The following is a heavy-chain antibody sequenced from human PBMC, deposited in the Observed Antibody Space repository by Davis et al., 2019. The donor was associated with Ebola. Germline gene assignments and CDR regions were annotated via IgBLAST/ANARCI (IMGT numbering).Heavy chain of an antibody. CDR3: ARVNVVAAGSFDF. CDR2: ISWNGGSK. Sequence: GGSLRLSCVASGFTFDDCGMHWVRQTPGKGLEWVSGISWNGGSKDYADSVKGRFTISRDNAKNSLYLQMNSLTPEDTAFYYCARVNVVAAGSFDFWGQGTRVTVSA. V-gene: IGHV3-9*01. D-gene: IGHD6-13*01. J-gene: IGHJ4*02. CDR1: GFTFDDCG.